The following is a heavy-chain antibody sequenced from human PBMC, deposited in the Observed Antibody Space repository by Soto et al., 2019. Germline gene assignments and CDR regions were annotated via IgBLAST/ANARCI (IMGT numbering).Heavy chain of an antibody. J-gene: IGHJ4*02. CDR2: ISGSGGST. D-gene: IGHD4-17*01. CDR3: AKDIGYGDYGGDY. CDR1: GFTFSSYA. Sequence: EVQLLESGGGLVQPGGSLRLSCAASGFTFSSYAMSWVRQAPGKGLEWVSAISGSGGSTYYADSVKGRFTISRDNSKNTLYMQMNSLRAEDTAVYYCAKDIGYGDYGGDYWGQGTLVTVSS. V-gene: IGHV3-23*01.